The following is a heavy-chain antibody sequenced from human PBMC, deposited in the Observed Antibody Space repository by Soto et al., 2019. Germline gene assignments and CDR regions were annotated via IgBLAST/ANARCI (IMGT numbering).Heavy chain of an antibody. Sequence: TLSLTCAVSGGSISSGGYSWSWIRQPPGKGLEWIGYIYHSGSTYYNPSLKSRVTISVDRSKDQFSLKLSSVTAADTAVYYCARLGNWFDHWGQGTLVTVSS. CDR3: ARLGNWFDH. CDR1: GGSISSGGYS. CDR2: IYHSGST. J-gene: IGHJ5*02. V-gene: IGHV4-30-2*01.